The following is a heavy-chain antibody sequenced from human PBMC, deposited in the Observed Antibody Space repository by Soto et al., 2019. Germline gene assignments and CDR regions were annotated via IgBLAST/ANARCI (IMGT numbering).Heavy chain of an antibody. CDR1: GDTFSRYA. V-gene: IGHV1-69*13. Sequence: SVKVSCKASGDTFSRYAISWVRQAPGQGLEWMGGIIPIFGTANYAQKFQGRVTITADESTSTAYMELSSLRSEDTAVYYCARADSGWYYFDYRGQGTLVTVSS. D-gene: IGHD2-15*01. J-gene: IGHJ4*02. CDR3: ARADSGWYYFDY. CDR2: IIPIFGTA.